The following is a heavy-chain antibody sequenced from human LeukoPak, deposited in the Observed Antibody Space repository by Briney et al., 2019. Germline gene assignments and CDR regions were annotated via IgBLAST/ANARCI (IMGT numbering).Heavy chain of an antibody. J-gene: IGHJ3*02. Sequence: GGSLRLSCAASGFTFSSYWMSWVRQAPGKGLEWVANIKQDGSEKYYVDSVKGRFTISRDNAKNSLYLQMNSLRAEDTAVYYCARDAIIAAAGRDAFDIWGQGTMVTVSS. CDR3: ARDAIIAAAGRDAFDI. D-gene: IGHD6-13*01. CDR1: GFTFSSYW. CDR2: IKQDGSEK. V-gene: IGHV3-7*01.